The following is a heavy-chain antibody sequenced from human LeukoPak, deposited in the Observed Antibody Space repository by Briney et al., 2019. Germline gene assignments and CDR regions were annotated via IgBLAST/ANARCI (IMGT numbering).Heavy chain of an antibody. Sequence: GGSLRLSCVASGFTFSNYAVSWVRQAPNKGLDWVSVVSGSSHKIRYADSVKGRFTISRDNFENTLYLQMNNLRAEDTALYYCAGRPTGYSSGYIFWGQGALVTVSS. CDR3: AGRPTGYSSGYIF. D-gene: IGHD5-18*01. CDR2: VSGSSHKI. V-gene: IGHV3-23*01. J-gene: IGHJ1*01. CDR1: GFTFSNYA.